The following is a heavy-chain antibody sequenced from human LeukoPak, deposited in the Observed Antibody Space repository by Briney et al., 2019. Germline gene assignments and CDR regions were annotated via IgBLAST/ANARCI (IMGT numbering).Heavy chain of an antibody. CDR2: ISSSSTYI. D-gene: IGHD1-26*01. CDR3: ARDQLGVAATQYFQH. J-gene: IGHJ1*01. CDR1: GFTFSGYS. Sequence: PGGSLRLSCAASGFTFSGYSMNWVRQAPGKGLEWVSSISSSSTYIYYADSVKGRFTISRDNAKNSLYLQMNSLRAVDTAVYYCARDQLGVAATQYFQHWGQGTLVTVSS. V-gene: IGHV3-21*01.